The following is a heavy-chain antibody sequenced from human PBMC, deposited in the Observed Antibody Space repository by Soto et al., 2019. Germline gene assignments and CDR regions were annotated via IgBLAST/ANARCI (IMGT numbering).Heavy chain of an antibody. CDR2: MNPNNGNA. J-gene: IGHJ4*02. V-gene: IGHV1-8*01. Sequence: QVQLVQSGAEVKKPGASVKVSCKAAAYTFTSYDINWVRQATGQDFEWMGWMNPNNGNAAYAPKFQGRVTMTKDTPKSTACMGLSSLTSEDTAVYYCARGPRNWGVDYWGQGTVVTVSS. CDR1: AYTFTSYD. D-gene: IGHD7-27*01. CDR3: ARGPRNWGVDY.